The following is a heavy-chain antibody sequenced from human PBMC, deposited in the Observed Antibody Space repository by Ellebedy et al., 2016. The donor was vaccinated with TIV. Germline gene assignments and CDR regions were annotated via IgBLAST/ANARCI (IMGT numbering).Heavy chain of an antibody. V-gene: IGHV1-18*01. CDR2: ISAYNGDT. D-gene: IGHD3-22*01. CDR3: ARKGPVGYDTSGFSDY. J-gene: IGHJ4*02. Sequence: ASVKVSCKASGYTFTSFGILWVRQAPGQGLECMGWISAYNGDTNYAAKLQGRVTMTTDTSTSTAFMDLRSLRSDDTAVYYCARKGPVGYDTSGFSDYWGQGTLITVSS. CDR1: GYTFTSFG.